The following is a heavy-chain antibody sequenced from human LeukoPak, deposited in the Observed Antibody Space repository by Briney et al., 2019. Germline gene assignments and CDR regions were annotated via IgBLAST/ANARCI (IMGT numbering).Heavy chain of an antibody. Sequence: SETLSLTCTVSGGSISSYYWSWIRQPAGKGLEWIGRIYTSGSTNYNPSLKSRVTLSVDTSKNQFSLKLSSVTAADTAVYYCARDFFYGGNRYYFDDWGQGTLVTVSS. CDR2: IYTSGST. D-gene: IGHD4-23*01. CDR3: ARDFFYGGNRYYFDD. J-gene: IGHJ4*02. CDR1: GGSISSYY. V-gene: IGHV4-4*07.